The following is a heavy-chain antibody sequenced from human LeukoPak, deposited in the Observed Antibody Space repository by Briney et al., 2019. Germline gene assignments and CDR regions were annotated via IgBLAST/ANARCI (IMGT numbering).Heavy chain of an antibody. CDR3: ARTPLSRYSYGKFDY. V-gene: IGHV4-34*01. J-gene: IGHJ4*02. CDR2: INHSGST. D-gene: IGHD5-18*01. CDR1: GGSFSGYY. Sequence: SETLSLTCAVYGGSFSGYYWSWIRQPPGKGLEWIGEINHSGSTNYNPSLKSRVTISVDTSKNQYSLKLSSMTAADTAVYYCARTPLSRYSYGKFDYWGQGTLVTVSS.